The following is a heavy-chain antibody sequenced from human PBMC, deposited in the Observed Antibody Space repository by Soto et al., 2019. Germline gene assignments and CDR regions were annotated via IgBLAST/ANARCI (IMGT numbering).Heavy chain of an antibody. V-gene: IGHV1-18*01. D-gene: IGHD3-9*01. Sequence: GASVKVSCKTSGFTFSGFTISWVRQAPGQRLQWMGGIITNNGPTHYAPKFADRVTMTTDPSTSTAHMELKGLRSDDTAVYYCARTDIWAYWGQGTLVTVSS. J-gene: IGHJ4*02. CDR2: IITNNGPT. CDR3: ARTDIWAY. CDR1: GFTFSGFT.